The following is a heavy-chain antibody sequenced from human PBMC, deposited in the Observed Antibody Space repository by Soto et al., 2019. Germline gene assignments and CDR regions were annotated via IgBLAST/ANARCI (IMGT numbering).Heavy chain of an antibody. Sequence: GGSLRLSCAASGFTFSSYAMSWVRQAPGKGLEWVSAISGSGGSTYYADSVKGRFTISRDNSKNTLYLQMNSLRAEDTAVYYCANPPRRNYDILTGYYNFPKKNERPWGQGTLVTVSS. CDR3: ANPPRRNYDILTGYYNFPKKNERP. CDR2: ISGSGGST. CDR1: GFTFSSYA. V-gene: IGHV3-23*01. J-gene: IGHJ5*02. D-gene: IGHD3-9*01.